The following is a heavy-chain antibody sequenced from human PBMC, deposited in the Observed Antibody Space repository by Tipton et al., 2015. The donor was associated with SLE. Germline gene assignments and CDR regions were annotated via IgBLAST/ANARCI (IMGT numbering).Heavy chain of an antibody. D-gene: IGHD7-27*01. J-gene: IGHJ3*01. CDR1: GGPISSGRYY. Sequence: TLSLTCTVSGGPISSGRYYWSWIRQPAGKDLEWIGRIYTSGSTNYNPSLKSRVTISIDTSKNQFSLNLTSVTAADTAVYYCARFLPWGSGAFDFWGQGTVVTVSS. CDR2: IYTSGST. V-gene: IGHV4-61*02. CDR3: ARFLPWGSGAFDF.